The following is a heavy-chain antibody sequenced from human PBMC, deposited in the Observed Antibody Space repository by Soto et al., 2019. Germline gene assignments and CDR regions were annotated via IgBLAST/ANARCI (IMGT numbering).Heavy chain of an antibody. CDR1: GGTFSTYA. CDR2: VLPVFATP. J-gene: IGHJ4*02. CDR3: ARASMIGEFISYFFDY. V-gene: IGHV1-69*01. Sequence: QVQLVQSGAEVKKPGSSVKVSCKASGGTFSTYAFIWVRQAPGQGHEWMGGVLPVFATPNYAQNFQGRVTIAADESTSTAYMELSSLRSEDTAIYYRARASMIGEFISYFFDYWGQGTLVTVSS. D-gene: IGHD3-16*01.